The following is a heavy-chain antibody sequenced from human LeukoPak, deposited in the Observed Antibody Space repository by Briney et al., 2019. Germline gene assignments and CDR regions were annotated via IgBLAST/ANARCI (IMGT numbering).Heavy chain of an antibody. CDR2: IYYSGST. J-gene: IGHJ6*03. D-gene: IGHD5-24*01. Sequence: SETLSLTCTGSGGSISSYYWSWIRQPPGKGLEWIGYIYYSGSTNYNPSLKSRVTISVDTSKNQFSLKLSSVTAADTAGYYCARGSRDGYNSYYYYYMDVWGKGTTVTISS. CDR1: GGSISSYY. CDR3: ARGSRDGYNSYYYYYMDV. V-gene: IGHV4-59*01.